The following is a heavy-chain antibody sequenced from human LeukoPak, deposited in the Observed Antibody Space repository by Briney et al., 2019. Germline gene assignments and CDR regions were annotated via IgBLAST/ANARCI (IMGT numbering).Heavy chain of an antibody. CDR1: GFTFSSYS. CDR2: ISSSSRTI. CDR3: ARARLDFSTGYAYGPFDF. J-gene: IGHJ4*02. V-gene: IGHV3-48*01. D-gene: IGHD3/OR15-3a*01. Sequence: PGGSLRLSCAASGFTFSSYSMNWVRQAPGKGLEWVSYISSSSRTIYYADSVKGRFTISRDNAKNSVYLQMNSLRADDTGVYYCARARLDFSTGYAYGPFDFWGQGSLVTVSS.